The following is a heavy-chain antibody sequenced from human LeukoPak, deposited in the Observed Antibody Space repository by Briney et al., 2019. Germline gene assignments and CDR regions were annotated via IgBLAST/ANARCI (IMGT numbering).Heavy chain of an antibody. D-gene: IGHD2-8*01. CDR1: GYTFTSYD. V-gene: IGHV1-8*02. CDR3: AREWPTAPDV. J-gene: IGHJ6*04. CDR2: MNPNSGNT. Sequence: ASVKVSCKASGYTFTSYDINWVRQATGQGLEWMGWMNPNSGNTGYAQKFQGRVTMTRDTSISTAYMELSRLRSDDTAVYYCAREWPTAPDVWGKGTTVTVSS.